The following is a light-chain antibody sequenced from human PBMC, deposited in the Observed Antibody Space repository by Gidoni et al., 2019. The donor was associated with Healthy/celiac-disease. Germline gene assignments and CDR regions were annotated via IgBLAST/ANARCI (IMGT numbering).Light chain of an antibody. J-gene: IGKJ4*01. CDR2: GAS. Sequence: EIVLTQSPGTLSLSPGERATLSCRASQSVSSSYLAWYQQKPGQAPRLLIYGASSRATGIPDRFSGSRSGTDFTLTISRLEPEDFAVYYCQQYGSSPLTFGRGTKVEIK. V-gene: IGKV3-20*01. CDR1: QSVSSSY. CDR3: QQYGSSPLT.